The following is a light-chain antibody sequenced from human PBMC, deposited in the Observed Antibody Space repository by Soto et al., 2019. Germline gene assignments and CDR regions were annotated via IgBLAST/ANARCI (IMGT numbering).Light chain of an antibody. CDR2: GAS. J-gene: IGKJ4*01. Sequence: DIVMTQSPATLSVSPGERATLSCRASQSVSSNLAWYQQKPGQAPRLLIYGASIRATGIPARFSGSGSGTEFTLTISSLQSEDFAVYFCQQCRNWPLTFGGGTKVDIK. V-gene: IGKV3D-15*01. CDR1: QSVSSN. CDR3: QQCRNWPLT.